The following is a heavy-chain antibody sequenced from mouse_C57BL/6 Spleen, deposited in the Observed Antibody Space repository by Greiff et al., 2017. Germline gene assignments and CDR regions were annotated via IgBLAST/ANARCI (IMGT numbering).Heavy chain of an antibody. CDR2: IYPGNSDT. D-gene: IGHD2-3*01. CDR1: GYTFTSYW. Sequence: DVQLQESGTVLARPGASVKMSCKTSGYTFTSYWMHWVKQRPGQGLEWIGAIYPGNSDTSYNQKFKGKAKLTAVTSASTAYMELSSLTNEDSAVYYCTRRGLYDGYYVPFYAMDYWGQGTSVTVSS. J-gene: IGHJ4*01. V-gene: IGHV1-5*01. CDR3: TRRGLYDGYYVPFYAMDY.